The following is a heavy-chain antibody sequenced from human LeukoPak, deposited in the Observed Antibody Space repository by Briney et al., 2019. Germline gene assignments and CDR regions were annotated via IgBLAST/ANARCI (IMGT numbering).Heavy chain of an antibody. CDR3: ARDRLRLGYERTNWFDP. J-gene: IGHJ5*02. CDR2: FDPEDGET. CDR1: GYTLTELS. Sequence: TSVKVSCKVSGYTLTELSMHWVRQAPGKGLEWMGGFDPEDGETIYAQKFQGRVTMTEDTSTDTAYMELSRLRSDDTAVFYCARDRLRLGYERTNWFDPWGQGTLVTLSS. D-gene: IGHD2-15*01. V-gene: IGHV1-24*01.